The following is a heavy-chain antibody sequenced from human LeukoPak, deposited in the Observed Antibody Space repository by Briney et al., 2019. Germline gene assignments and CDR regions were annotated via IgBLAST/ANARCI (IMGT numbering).Heavy chain of an antibody. CDR1: GFTFSNDW. Sequence: PGGSLRLSCAASGFTFSNDWMNWVRQAPGKGLGWVANIRKDGSEKHYVDSVTGRFTISGDNAKNSLYLQMNSLRAEDTAVYYCSRDGSGPFDDWGQGTLVTVSS. CDR2: IRKDGSEK. V-gene: IGHV3-7*05. D-gene: IGHD5-12*01. CDR3: SRDGSGPFDD. J-gene: IGHJ4*02.